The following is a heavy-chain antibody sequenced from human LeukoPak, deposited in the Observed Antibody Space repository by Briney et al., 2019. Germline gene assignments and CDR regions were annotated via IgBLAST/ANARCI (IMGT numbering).Heavy chain of an antibody. J-gene: IGHJ4*02. Sequence: SVKVSCKASGGTFSRYAINWVRQAPGQGLEWMGGIIPISGTANYAQKFQGRVTITADESTSTAYMELSSLRSEDTAVYYCARSRGSCYSCGDYWGQGTLVTVSS. V-gene: IGHV1-69*13. CDR2: IIPISGTA. D-gene: IGHD2-15*01. CDR1: GGTFSRYA. CDR3: ARSRGSCYSCGDY.